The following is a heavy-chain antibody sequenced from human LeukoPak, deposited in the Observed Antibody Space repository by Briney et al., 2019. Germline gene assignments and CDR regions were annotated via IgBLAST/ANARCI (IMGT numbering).Heavy chain of an antibody. CDR1: GFSVSINY. Sequence: PGGSLRLSCAASGFSVSINYMSWVRQAPGKGLEWVSVIYSGGSTYYADSVKGRFTISRDNSKKTLYLQMNTLRAEDTAVYYCARDLGYNYGYVGAFDIWAKGHWSPSLQ. CDR3: ARDLGYNYGYVGAFDI. V-gene: IGHV3-66*01. CDR2: IYSGGST. D-gene: IGHD5-18*01. J-gene: IGHJ3*02.